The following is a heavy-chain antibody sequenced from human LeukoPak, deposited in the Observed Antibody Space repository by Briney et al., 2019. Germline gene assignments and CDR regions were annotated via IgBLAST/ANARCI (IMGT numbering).Heavy chain of an antibody. J-gene: IGHJ4*02. CDR2: ISWNSGSI. Sequence: PGESLRLSCAASGFTFDDYAMHWVRQAPGKGLEWVSGISWNSGSIGYADSVKGRFTISRDNAKNSLYLQMNSLRAEDTALYYCAKDKAHDSSGYYFDYWGQGTLVTVSS. D-gene: IGHD3-22*01. V-gene: IGHV3-9*01. CDR1: GFTFDDYA. CDR3: AKDKAHDSSGYYFDY.